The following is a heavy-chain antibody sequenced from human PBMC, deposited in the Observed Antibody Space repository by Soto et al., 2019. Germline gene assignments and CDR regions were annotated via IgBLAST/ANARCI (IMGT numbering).Heavy chain of an antibody. CDR1: GGSISSYY. CDR3: ARDRGSGWYLDY. Sequence: SETLSLTCTVSGGSISSYYWSWIRQPTGKGLEWIGYIYYSGSTNYNPSLKSRVTISVDTSKNQFSLKLSSVTAADTAVYYCARDRGSGWYLDYWGQGTLVTVSS. J-gene: IGHJ4*02. V-gene: IGHV4-59*01. CDR2: IYYSGST. D-gene: IGHD6-19*01.